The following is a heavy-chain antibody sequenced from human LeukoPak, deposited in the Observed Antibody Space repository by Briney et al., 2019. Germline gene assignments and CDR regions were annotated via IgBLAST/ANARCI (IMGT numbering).Heavy chain of an antibody. Sequence: SETLSLTCTVSGGSISSYYWRWIRQPPGKGLEWIGSMYYSGSTNYNPSLKYRITIYVDTSKNTFSLKLSSVPAAVTAVYYCARGRYCSSTSCYGFDPWGQGTLVTVSS. J-gene: IGHJ5*02. CDR2: MYYSGST. V-gene: IGHV4-59*01. D-gene: IGHD2-2*01. CDR3: ARGRYCSSTSCYGFDP. CDR1: GGSISSYY.